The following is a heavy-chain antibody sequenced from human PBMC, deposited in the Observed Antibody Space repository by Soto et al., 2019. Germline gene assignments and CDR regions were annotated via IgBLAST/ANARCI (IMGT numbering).Heavy chain of an antibody. Sequence: QVQLVQSGAEVKKPGASVKVSCKASGYTFTSYAMHWVRQAPGQRLEWMGWINAGNGNTKYSQKFQGRVTITRDTSASTAYMELSSLRSEDTAVYYWARDMGFGLSDYWGQGTLVTVSS. D-gene: IGHD3-10*01. J-gene: IGHJ4*02. CDR3: ARDMGFGLSDY. CDR1: GYTFTSYA. V-gene: IGHV1-3*01. CDR2: INAGNGNT.